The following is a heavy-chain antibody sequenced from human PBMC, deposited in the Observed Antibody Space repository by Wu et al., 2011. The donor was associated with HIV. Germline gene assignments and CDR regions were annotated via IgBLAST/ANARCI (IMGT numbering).Heavy chain of an antibody. J-gene: IGHJ4*02. V-gene: IGHV1-2*02. CDR2: INPNSGGT. D-gene: IGHD6-19*01. CDR1: GYTFTGYY. CDR3: ANSGYGSDWLLDY. Sequence: QVQLVQSGAEAKKPGASVKVSCKASGYTFTGYYMHWVRQAPGQGLEWMGWINPNSGGTNYAQKFQGRVTMTTDTSISTAYMELSRLRSDDTAVYYCANSGYGSDWLLDYWAREPWSPSPQ.